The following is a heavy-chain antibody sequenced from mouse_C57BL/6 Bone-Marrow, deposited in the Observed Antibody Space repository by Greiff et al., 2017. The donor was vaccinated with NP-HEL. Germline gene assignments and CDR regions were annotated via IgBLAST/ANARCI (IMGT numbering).Heavy chain of an antibody. CDR3: ARFNYDGYFHWYFDV. J-gene: IGHJ1*03. CDR1: GFTFSDYY. D-gene: IGHD2-3*01. Sequence: EVKLMESEGGLVQPGSSMKLSCTASGFTFSDYYMAWVRQVPEKGLEWVANINYDGSSTYYLDSLKSRFIISRDNAKNILYLQMSSLKSEDTATYYCARFNYDGYFHWYFDVWGTGTTVTVSS. CDR2: INYDGSST. V-gene: IGHV5-16*01.